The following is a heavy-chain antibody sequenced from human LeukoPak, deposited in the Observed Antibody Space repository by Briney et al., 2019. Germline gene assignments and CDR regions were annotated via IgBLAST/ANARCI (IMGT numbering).Heavy chain of an antibody. CDR2: IYPGDSDT. CDR1: GYRFSEYW. Sequence: GESLKISCKGSGYRFSEYWIGWVRQMPGKGLEWIGNIYPGDSDTRYSQSFQGQVTISADKSISTAYLQWSSLKASDTGIYYCARRPGVISYIDSWGQGTLVTVSS. D-gene: IGHD3-10*01. J-gene: IGHJ4*02. CDR3: ARRPGVISYIDS. V-gene: IGHV5-51*01.